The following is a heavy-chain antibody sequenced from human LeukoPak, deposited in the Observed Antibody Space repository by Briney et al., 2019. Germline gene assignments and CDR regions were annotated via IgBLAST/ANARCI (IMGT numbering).Heavy chain of an antibody. D-gene: IGHD3-22*01. V-gene: IGHV3-23*01. CDR2: ISGSGGST. J-gene: IGHJ4*02. CDR1: GFTFSSYA. Sequence: PGGSLRLSCAASGFTFSSYAMSWVRQAPGKGLEWVSAISGSGGSTYYADSVKGRFTISRDNAKNSLYLQMNSLRAEDTAVYYCAGGYYYDSSGDYWGQGTLVTVSS. CDR3: AGGYYYDSSGDY.